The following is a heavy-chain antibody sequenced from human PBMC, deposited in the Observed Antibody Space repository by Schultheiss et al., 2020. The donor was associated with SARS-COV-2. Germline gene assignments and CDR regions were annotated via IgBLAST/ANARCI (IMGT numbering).Heavy chain of an antibody. Sequence: GGSLRLSCAASGFTFSNYVMNWVRQAPGKGLEWVSAISGSGGSTYYADSVKGRFTISRDNSKNTLSLQMNSLRAEDTAVYYCAKGENVLQFLEWFEPYYFDSWGQGTLVIVSS. CDR1: GFTFSNYV. V-gene: IGHV3-23*01. D-gene: IGHD3-3*01. CDR3: AKGENVLQFLEWFEPYYFDS. CDR2: ISGSGGST. J-gene: IGHJ4*02.